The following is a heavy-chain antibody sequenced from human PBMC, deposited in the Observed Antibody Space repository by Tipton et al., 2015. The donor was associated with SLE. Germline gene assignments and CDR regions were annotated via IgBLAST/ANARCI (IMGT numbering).Heavy chain of an antibody. D-gene: IGHD1-26*01. CDR2: IYHSGST. V-gene: IGHV4-38-2*01. J-gene: IGHJ4*02. Sequence: TLSLTCAVSGYSISSGYYWGWIRQPPGKGLEWIGSIYHSGSTYYNPSLKSRVTISVGTSKNQFSLKLSSVTAADTAVYYCTRGVGARGSNLDYWGQGSLVTVSS. CDR1: GYSISSGYY. CDR3: TRGVGARGSNLDY.